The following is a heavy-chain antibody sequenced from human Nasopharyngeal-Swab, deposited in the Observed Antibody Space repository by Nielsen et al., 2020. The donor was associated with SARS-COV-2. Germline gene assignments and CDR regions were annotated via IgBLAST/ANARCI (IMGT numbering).Heavy chain of an antibody. J-gene: IGHJ4*02. D-gene: IGHD6-19*01. CDR2: INHSGST. V-gene: IGHV4-34*01. CDR3: ARGGCRQSGWSTRGGCYFDY. Sequence: SDTLSPTFAPYGWSFSGYSWSWIRQPPGKGLEWIGEINHSGSTNYNPSLKSRVTISVDTSKNQFSLKLSTVTAADTAVYYCARGGCRQSGWSTRGGCYFDYWGQGTLVTVSS. CDR1: GWSFSGYS.